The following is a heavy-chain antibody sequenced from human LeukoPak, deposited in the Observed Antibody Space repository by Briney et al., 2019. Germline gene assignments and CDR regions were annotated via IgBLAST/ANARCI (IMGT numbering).Heavy chain of an antibody. CDR1: GGSISSGDYY. J-gene: IGHJ4*02. D-gene: IGHD1-26*01. CDR2: IYYSGRT. Sequence: SQTLSLTCTVPGGSISSGDYYWSWIRQPPGKGLEWIGYIYYSGRTYYNPPLKSRVTLSVDTSKTQCTLKRGSGTATNTAEYYGARAWIVGATWFDYWGQGDLVTVSS. CDR3: ARAWIVGATWFDY. V-gene: IGHV4-30-4*01.